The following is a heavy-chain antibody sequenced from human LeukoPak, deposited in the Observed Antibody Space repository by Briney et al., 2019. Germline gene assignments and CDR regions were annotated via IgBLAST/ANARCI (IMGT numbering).Heavy chain of an antibody. Sequence: KSSETLSLTCTVSGVSISGYYWSWIRQPPGKGLEWIGYIYYSGSTNYNPSLKSRVTISVDTSKNQSSLKLSSVTAADTAVYYCGSQDVVVVPEGDGNWFDPWGQGTLVTVSS. CDR1: GVSISGYY. J-gene: IGHJ5*02. V-gene: IGHV4-59*08. CDR3: GSQDVVVVPEGDGNWFDP. CDR2: IYYSGST. D-gene: IGHD2-2*01.